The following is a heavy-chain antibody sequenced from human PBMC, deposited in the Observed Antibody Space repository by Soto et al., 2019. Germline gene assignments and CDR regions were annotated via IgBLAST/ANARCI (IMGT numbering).Heavy chain of an antibody. D-gene: IGHD2-2*01. Sequence: QVQLVQSAGEVKKPGASVKVSCKASGYSFTSYGISWVRRAPGQGLEWMGWISPYNGHTQFVQRFQGRVTMTTDTSTKTAYMELRNLRSDDMAHYNCARDLTIVPATHPRLENYGMDVWGQGTTVIVSS. J-gene: IGHJ6*02. CDR2: ISPYNGHT. CDR1: GYSFTSYG. V-gene: IGHV1-18*03. CDR3: ARDLTIVPATHPRLENYGMDV.